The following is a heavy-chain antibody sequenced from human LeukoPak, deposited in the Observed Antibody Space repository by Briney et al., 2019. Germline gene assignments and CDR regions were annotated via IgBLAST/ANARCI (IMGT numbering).Heavy chain of an antibody. D-gene: IGHD3-22*01. Sequence: ASVKVSCKASGYTFTSYYMHWVRQAPGQGLDWMGIINPSGGSASYAQKFQGRFTMTRDTSTSTVYMELSSLRSEDTAVYYCARWDYYDSSGYSPFDYWGQGTLVTVSS. J-gene: IGHJ4*01. CDR3: ARWDYYDSSGYSPFDY. CDR1: GYTFTSYY. CDR2: INPSGGSA. V-gene: IGHV1-46*01.